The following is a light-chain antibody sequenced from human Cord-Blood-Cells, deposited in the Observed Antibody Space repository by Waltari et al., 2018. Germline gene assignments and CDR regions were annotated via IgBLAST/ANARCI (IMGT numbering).Light chain of an antibody. Sequence: EIVLTQSPGTLSLSPGERATLSCRASQSVSRSYLAWYQQKPGQAPRLLIYGASSRATGIPDRFSGSGSGTDFTLTISRLEPEDFAVYYCQQYGSSFLTFGGGTKVEIK. J-gene: IGKJ4*01. V-gene: IGKV3-20*01. CDR3: QQYGSSFLT. CDR2: GAS. CDR1: QSVSRSY.